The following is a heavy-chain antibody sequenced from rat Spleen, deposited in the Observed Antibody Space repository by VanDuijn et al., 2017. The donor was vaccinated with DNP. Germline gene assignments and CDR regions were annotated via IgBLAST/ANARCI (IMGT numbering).Heavy chain of an antibody. CDR3: ATRYNNFFDY. CDR1: GFIFTDYN. J-gene: IGHJ2*01. V-gene: IGHV5-25*01. D-gene: IGHD1-10*01. Sequence: EVQLVESGGGLVQPGRSLKLSCAASGFIFTDYNMAWVRQAPARGLEWVASISTTGGRTYFRDSVKGRFTVSRDNAKNTLYLQMDSLRSEDTATYYCATRYNNFFDYWGQGVVVTVSS. CDR2: ISTTGGRT.